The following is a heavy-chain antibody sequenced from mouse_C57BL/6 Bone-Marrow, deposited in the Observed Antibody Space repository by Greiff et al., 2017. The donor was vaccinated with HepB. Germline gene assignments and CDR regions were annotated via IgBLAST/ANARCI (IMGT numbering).Heavy chain of an antibody. J-gene: IGHJ1*03. CDR1: GYTFTSYW. D-gene: IGHD2-5*01. Sequence: EVQLQQSGTVLARPGASVKMSCKTSGYTFTSYWMHWVKQRPGQGLEWIGAIYPGNSDTSYNQKFKGKAKLTAVTSASTAYMELSSLTNEDSAVYYCTSAYYSNYVHFDVWGTGTTVTVSS. CDR2: IYPGNSDT. V-gene: IGHV1-5*01. CDR3: TSAYYSNYVHFDV.